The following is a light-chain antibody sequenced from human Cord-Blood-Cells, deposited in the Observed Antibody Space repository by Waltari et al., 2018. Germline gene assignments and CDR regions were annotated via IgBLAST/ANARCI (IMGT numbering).Light chain of an antibody. CDR1: QSVSSSY. CDR3: QQYGSSLWT. CDR2: GAS. Sequence: DIVLTQSPGTLSLYPGERATLSCRASQSVSSSYLAWYQQKPGQAPRLLIYGASSRATGIPDRFSGSGSGTDFTLTISRLEPEDFAVYYCQQYGSSLWTFGQGTKVEIK. V-gene: IGKV3-20*01. J-gene: IGKJ1*01.